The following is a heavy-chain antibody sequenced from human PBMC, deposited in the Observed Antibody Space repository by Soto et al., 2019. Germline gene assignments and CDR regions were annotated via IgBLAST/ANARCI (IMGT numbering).Heavy chain of an antibody. J-gene: IGHJ4*02. D-gene: IGHD6-6*01. CDR1: GGSISSYY. Sequence: TLSLTCTVSGGSISSYYWSWIRQPPGKGLEWIGYIYYSGSTNYNPSLKSRVTISVDTSKNQFSLKLSSVTAADTAVYYCARGEQLVYFDYWGQGTLVTVSS. CDR2: IYYSGST. V-gene: IGHV4-59*01. CDR3: ARGEQLVYFDY.